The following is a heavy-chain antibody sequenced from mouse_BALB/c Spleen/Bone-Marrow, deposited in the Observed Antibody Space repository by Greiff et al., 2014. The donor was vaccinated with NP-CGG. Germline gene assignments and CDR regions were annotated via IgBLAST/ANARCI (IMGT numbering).Heavy chain of an antibody. D-gene: IGHD1-1*01. CDR1: GYTFTSYW. Sequence: VQLKQSGTVLARPGASVKMSCKASGYTFTSYWMHWVKQRPGQGLEWIGAIYPGNSDTSYNQKFKGKAKLTAVTSTNTAYVELSSLTNEDSAVYFCTRWGVYDSSLMDYWGQGTSVTVSS. V-gene: IGHV1-5*01. CDR2: IYPGNSDT. J-gene: IGHJ4*01. CDR3: TRWGVYDSSLMDY.